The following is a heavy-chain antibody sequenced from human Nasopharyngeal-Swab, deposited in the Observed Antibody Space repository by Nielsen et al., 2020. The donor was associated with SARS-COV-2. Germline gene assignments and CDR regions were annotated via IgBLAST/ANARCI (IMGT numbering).Heavy chain of an antibody. CDR2: IDYSGRT. CDR3: ATASGYSYGLDFDY. V-gene: IGHV4-39*01. J-gene: IGHJ4*02. Sequence: WIRQPPGKGREWIGSIDYSGRTYYNPSLKSRVTISEDTSKNQFSLKQSFVTAADTAVYYCATASGYSYGLDFDYWGQGTLVTVSS. D-gene: IGHD5-18*01.